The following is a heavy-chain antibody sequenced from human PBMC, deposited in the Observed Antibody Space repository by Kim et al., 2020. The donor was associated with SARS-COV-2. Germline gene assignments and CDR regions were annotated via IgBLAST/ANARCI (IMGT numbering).Heavy chain of an antibody. J-gene: IGHJ6*02. CDR3: ARGYGSGSPYGMDV. V-gene: IGHV4-30-2*01. Sequence: NPHLKIRFTISVDGSKNQFSLKLSSVTAADTAVYYCARGYGSGSPYGMDVWGQGTTVTVSS. D-gene: IGHD3-10*01.